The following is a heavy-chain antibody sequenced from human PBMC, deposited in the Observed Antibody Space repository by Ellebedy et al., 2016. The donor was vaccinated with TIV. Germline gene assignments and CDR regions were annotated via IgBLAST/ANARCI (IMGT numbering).Heavy chain of an antibody. D-gene: IGHD2/OR15-2a*01. CDR3: FLRIRRGY. Sequence: GESLKISCAASGFTFSSYNMSWVRQAPGKGLEWVSYISGSSSRIYYADSVKGRFTISRDNAKNSLYLQMNSLREEDTAVYYCFLRIRRGYWGQGTLVTVSS. V-gene: IGHV3-48*02. J-gene: IGHJ4*02. CDR2: ISGSSSRI. CDR1: GFTFSSYN.